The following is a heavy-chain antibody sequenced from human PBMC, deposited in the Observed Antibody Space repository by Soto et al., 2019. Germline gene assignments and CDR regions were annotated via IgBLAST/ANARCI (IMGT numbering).Heavy chain of an antibody. CDR2: INQDGSGT. D-gene: IGHD1-20*01. V-gene: IGHV3-7*03. J-gene: IGHJ4*02. Sequence: EVQVVESGGGLVQPGGSLRLSCLASGFTFSTSFMGWVRQAPGKGLEGVANINQDGSGTYYVDSVKGRFTTSRDNAKNSVFLQMNSLRGDDTAVYYCARYCRGNNRYFFDHWGQGTLVTVSS. CDR1: GFTFSTSF. CDR3: ARYCRGNNRYFFDH.